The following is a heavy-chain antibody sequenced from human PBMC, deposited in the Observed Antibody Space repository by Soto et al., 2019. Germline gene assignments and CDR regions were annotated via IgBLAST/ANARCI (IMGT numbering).Heavy chain of an antibody. CDR3: AKDRFRVATTDFDY. CDR1: GFTFSSYG. V-gene: IGHV3-30*18. CDR2: ISYDGSNK. J-gene: IGHJ4*01. D-gene: IGHD5-12*01. Sequence: QVQLVESGGGVVQPGRSLRLSCAASGFTFSSYGMHWVRQAPGKGLEWVAVISYDGSNKYYADSVKGRFTISRDNSKNTLYLQMNSLRAEDTAVYYCAKDRFRVATTDFDYWGHGTLVTVSS.